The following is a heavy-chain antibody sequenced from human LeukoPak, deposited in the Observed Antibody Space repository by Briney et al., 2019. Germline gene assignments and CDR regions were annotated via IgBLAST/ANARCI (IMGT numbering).Heavy chain of an antibody. CDR3: ARQEYSSSWEIRELDY. CDR1: GFTFSSYG. Sequence: PGGSLRLSCAASGFTFSSYGMHWVRQAPGKGLEWVAVISYDGSNKYYADSVKGRFTISRDNSKNTLYLQMNSLRAEDTAVYYCARQEYSSSWEIRELDYWGQGTLVTVSS. V-gene: IGHV3-30*03. CDR2: ISYDGSNK. D-gene: IGHD6-13*01. J-gene: IGHJ4*02.